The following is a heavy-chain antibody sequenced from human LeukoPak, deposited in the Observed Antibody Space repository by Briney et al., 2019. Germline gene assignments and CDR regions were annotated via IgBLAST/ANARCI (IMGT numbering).Heavy chain of an antibody. CDR1: GFTFSNYA. V-gene: IGHV3-23*01. J-gene: IGHJ4*02. CDR2: IRWSGGST. Sequence: GGSLRLSCAASGFTFSNYAMSWVRQAPGKGLEWVSGIRWSGGSTYYADSVKSRFTISRDNSKNTLYLQMNSLRAEDTAVYYCAKDQGSSSWYDFDYWGQGTLVTVSS. D-gene: IGHD6-13*01. CDR3: AKDQGSSSWYDFDY.